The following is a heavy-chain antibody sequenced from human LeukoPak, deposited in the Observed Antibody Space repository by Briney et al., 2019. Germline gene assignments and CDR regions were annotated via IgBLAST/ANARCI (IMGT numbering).Heavy chain of an antibody. CDR3: ARDTHYYGSGSPAFDL. CDR1: GFTFSSYS. D-gene: IGHD3-10*01. J-gene: IGHJ3*01. V-gene: IGHV3-48*04. CDR2: ISFSSATI. Sequence: GGSLRLSCEASGFTFSSYSMNWVRQAPGKVLEWVSYISFSSATIHYADSVKGRFTISRDNAKNSLYLQLNSLRAEDTALYYCARDTHYYGSGSPAFDLWGRGTMVTVSS.